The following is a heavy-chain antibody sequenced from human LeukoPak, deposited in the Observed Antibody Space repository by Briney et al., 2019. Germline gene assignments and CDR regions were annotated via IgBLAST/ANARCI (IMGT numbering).Heavy chain of an antibody. Sequence: GGSLRPSCAASGFTFSSYGMHWVRQAPGKGLEWLAVIWYDGSNKYYADSVKGRFTISRDNSKNTVYLQMNSLRAEDTAMYYCARSPSNDYWGQGTLVTVSS. CDR3: ARSPSNDY. CDR2: IWYDGSNK. CDR1: GFTFSSYG. V-gene: IGHV3-33*01. J-gene: IGHJ4*02.